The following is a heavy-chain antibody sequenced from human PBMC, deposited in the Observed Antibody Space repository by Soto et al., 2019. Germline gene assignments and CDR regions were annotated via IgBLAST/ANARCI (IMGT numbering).Heavy chain of an antibody. CDR3: ARGGITIFGVVTKNWFDP. CDR1: GFTFSDYY. J-gene: IGHJ5*02. D-gene: IGHD3-3*01. CDR2: ISSSGSTI. Sequence: GGSLRLSCAASGFTFSDYYMSWIRQAPGKGLEWVSYISSSGSTIYYADSVKGRFTISRDNAKNSLYLQMNSLRAEDTAVYYCARGGITIFGVVTKNWFDPWGQGTLVTVSS. V-gene: IGHV3-11*01.